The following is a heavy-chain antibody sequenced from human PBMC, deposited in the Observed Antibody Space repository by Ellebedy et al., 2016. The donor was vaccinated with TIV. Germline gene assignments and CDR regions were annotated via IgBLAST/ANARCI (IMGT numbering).Heavy chain of an antibody. D-gene: IGHD3-22*01. CDR3: ARGLAYYYDSSGYCFDY. CDR2: IIPILDTA. J-gene: IGHJ4*02. Sequence: ASVKVSCKASGYTFTTYDIIWVRQAPGQGLEWMGRIIPILDTANYAQKFQGRVTITADKSTNTAYMELSSLRSEDTAVYYCARGLAYYYDSSGYCFDYWGQGTLVTVFS. V-gene: IGHV1-69*04. CDR1: GYTFTTYD.